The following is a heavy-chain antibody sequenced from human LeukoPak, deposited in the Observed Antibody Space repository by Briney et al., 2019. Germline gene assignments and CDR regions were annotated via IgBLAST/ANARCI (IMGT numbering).Heavy chain of an antibody. Sequence: GASVKVSCKASGYTFTGYYKHWVRQAPGQGLEWMGWMNPNSGNTGYAQKFQGRVTMTRNTSISTAYMELSSLRSEDTAVYYCARMRSSRGVAVAGKYPDYWGQGTLVTVSS. CDR3: ARMRSSRGVAVAGKYPDY. CDR2: MNPNSGNT. CDR1: GYTFTGYY. V-gene: IGHV1-8*02. D-gene: IGHD6-19*01. J-gene: IGHJ4*02.